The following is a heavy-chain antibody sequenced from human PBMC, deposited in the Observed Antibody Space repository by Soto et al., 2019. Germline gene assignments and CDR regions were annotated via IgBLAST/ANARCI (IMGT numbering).Heavy chain of an antibody. J-gene: IGHJ5*02. CDR2: INPSGGST. Sequence: QVQLVQSGAEVKKPGASVKVSCKASGYTFISYYMHWVRQAPGQGLEWMGIINPSGGSTSYARKFQGRITMTRDTSTSIVYMELSSLRSEDTAIYYCARDPSTFDFWSGQPNWFDPWGQGTLVTVSS. CDR3: ARDPSTFDFWSGQPNWFDP. CDR1: GYTFISYY. V-gene: IGHV1-46*01. D-gene: IGHD3-3*01.